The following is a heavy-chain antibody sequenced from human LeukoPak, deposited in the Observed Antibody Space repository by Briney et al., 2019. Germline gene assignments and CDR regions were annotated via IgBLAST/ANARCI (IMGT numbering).Heavy chain of an antibody. Sequence: PGGSLRLSCAASGFIFKNYAVHWVRQAPGKGLEWVAVISYDGSDKYYADSVKGRFTISRDNSKDILYLQMSSLRPDDTAVYFCAREAPFGADWGRGTLVTVPS. V-gene: IGHV3-30-3*01. D-gene: IGHD3-16*01. J-gene: IGHJ4*02. CDR3: AREAPFGAD. CDR2: ISYDGSDK. CDR1: GFIFKNYA.